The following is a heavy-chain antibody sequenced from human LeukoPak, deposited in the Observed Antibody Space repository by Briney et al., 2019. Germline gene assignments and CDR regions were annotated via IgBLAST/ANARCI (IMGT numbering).Heavy chain of an antibody. CDR2: IYYSGST. V-gene: IGHV4-39*01. CDR1: GGSISSSSYY. J-gene: IGHJ4*02. CDR3: ARRSGITIFGVVTHYFDY. Sequence: SETLSLTCTVSGGSISSSSYYWGWIRQPPGKGLEWIGSIYYSGSTYYNPSLKSRVTISVDTSKNQFSLKLSSVTAADTAVYYCARRSGITIFGVVTHYFDYRGQGTLVTVSS. D-gene: IGHD3-3*01.